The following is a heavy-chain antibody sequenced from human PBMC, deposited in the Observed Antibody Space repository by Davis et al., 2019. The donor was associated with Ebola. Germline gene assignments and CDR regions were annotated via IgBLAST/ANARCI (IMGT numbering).Heavy chain of an antibody. CDR1: GGSISSSSYY. CDR3: AREDTAMGNYFDY. J-gene: IGHJ4*02. D-gene: IGHD5-18*01. V-gene: IGHV4-39*02. Sequence: GSLRLSCTVSGGSISSSSYYWGWIRQPPGKGLEWIGSIYYSGSTYYNPSLKSRVTISVDTSKNQFSLKLSSVTAADTAVYYCAREDTAMGNYFDYWGQGTLVTVSS. CDR2: IYYSGST.